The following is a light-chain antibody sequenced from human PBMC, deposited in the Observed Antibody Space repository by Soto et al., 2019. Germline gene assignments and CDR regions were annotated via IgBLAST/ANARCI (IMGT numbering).Light chain of an antibody. V-gene: IGKV3-15*01. CDR2: GAS. J-gene: IGKJ1*01. CDR3: QQYNNRPPWT. Sequence: DIVMTQSPATLSVSPGERATLSCRASQSVSTNLAWYQQKPGQAPRLLIYGASTRATGIPARFSGRGSGTVFTLIISSLQSDVFSVYYCQQYNNRPPWTFGQGTRV. CDR1: QSVSTN.